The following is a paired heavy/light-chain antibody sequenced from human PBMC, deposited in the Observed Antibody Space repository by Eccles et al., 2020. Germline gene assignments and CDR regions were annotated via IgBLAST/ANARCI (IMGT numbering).Heavy chain of an antibody. CDR1: GFTFSNAW. J-gene: IGHJ6*03. CDR3: TTDPGYYDFWSGYTDVNYYYYYMDV. CDR2: IKSKTDGGTT. D-gene: IGHD3-3*01. V-gene: IGHV3-15*01. Sequence: EVQLVESGGGLVKPGGSLRLSCAASGFTFSNAWMSWVRQAPGKGLEWVGRIKSKTDGGTTDYAAPVKGRFTISRDDSKNTLYLQMNSLKTEDTAVYYCTTDPGYYDFWSGYTDVNYYYYYMDVWGKGTTVTVSS.
Light chain of an antibody. Sequence: DIQMTQSPSSLSASVGDRVTITCRASQGISNYLAWFQQKPGKAPKSLIYAASSLQSGVPSKFSGSGSGTDFTLTISSLQPEDFATYYCQQYNSYPLTFGQGTKLEIK. J-gene: IGKJ2*01. CDR3: QQYNSYPLT. CDR2: AAS. CDR1: QGISNY. V-gene: IGKV1-16*02.